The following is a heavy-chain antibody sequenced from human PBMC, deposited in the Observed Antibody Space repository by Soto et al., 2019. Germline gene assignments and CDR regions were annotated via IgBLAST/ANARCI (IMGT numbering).Heavy chain of an antibody. V-gene: IGHV3-21*01. Sequence: GGSLRLSCAASGFTFSTSSMNWVRQAPGKGLEWVSSISSSSSHIYYADSVKGRFTISRDNAKNSLFLQMNSLRAEDTAVYYCARDIYDFWSGYDNQAFYWGQGTLVTVSS. CDR2: ISSSSSHI. CDR1: GFTFSTSS. D-gene: IGHD3-3*01. J-gene: IGHJ4*02. CDR3: ARDIYDFWSGYDNQAFY.